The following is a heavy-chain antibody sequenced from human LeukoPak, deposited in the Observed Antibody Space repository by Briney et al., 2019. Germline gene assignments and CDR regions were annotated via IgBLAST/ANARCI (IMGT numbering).Heavy chain of an antibody. J-gene: IGHJ2*01. V-gene: IGHV4-38-2*02. CDR1: GYSISSGYY. CDR3: ARDNVGDGYNLRFAYWYFDL. CDR2: IYHSGST. Sequence: SETLSLTCTVSGYSISSGYYWGWIRQPPGKGLEWIGSIYHSGSTYYNPSLKSRVTISVDTSKNQFSLKLSSVTAADTAVYYCARDNVGDGYNLRFAYWYFDLWGRGTLVTVSS. D-gene: IGHD5-24*01.